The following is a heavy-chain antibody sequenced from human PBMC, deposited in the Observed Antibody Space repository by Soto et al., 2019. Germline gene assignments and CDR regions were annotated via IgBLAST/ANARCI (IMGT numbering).Heavy chain of an antibody. Sequence: GALRLSCAASGFTFRSFTMNWVRQAPGKGLEWVSTISSNSAYIYYTDALRGRFTISRDNAKNSLHLQMNSLRAEDTAVYYCTRDASRDSSARGWFDPWGPGTLVTVSS. D-gene: IGHD6-13*01. CDR3: TRDASRDSSARGWFDP. CDR1: GFTFRSFT. J-gene: IGHJ5*02. CDR2: ISSNSAYI. V-gene: IGHV3-21*01.